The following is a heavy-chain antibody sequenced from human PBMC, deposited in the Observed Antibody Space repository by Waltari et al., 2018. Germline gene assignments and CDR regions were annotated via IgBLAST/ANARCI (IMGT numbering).Heavy chain of an antibody. CDR2: ISGSGTTI. V-gene: IGHV3-48*03. Sequence: EVQLVASGGGSVQPGGSLSVSCAASGFTFSSYGMTWVRQAPGKGLEWISYISGSGTTIYYADSVKGRFTISRDDAENSLYLQMNSLRAEDTALYYCARRFDSWGQGTRVTVSS. J-gene: IGHJ4*02. CDR3: ARRFDS. CDR1: GFTFSSYG.